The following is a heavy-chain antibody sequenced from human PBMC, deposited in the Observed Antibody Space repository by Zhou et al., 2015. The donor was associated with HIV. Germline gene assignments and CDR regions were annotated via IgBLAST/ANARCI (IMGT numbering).Heavy chain of an antibody. CDR2: IIPIFGTA. J-gene: IGHJ6*02. Sequence: QVQLVQSGAEVKKPGSSVKVSCKASGGTFSSYAISWVRQAPGQGLEWMGGIIPIFGTANYAQKFQGRVTITADESTSTAYMELSSLRSEDTAVYYCAREVPAATHTYYYYYYGMDVWGQGTTVTVSS. D-gene: IGHD2-2*01. V-gene: IGHV1-69*01. CDR3: AREVPAATHTYYYYYYGMDV. CDR1: GGTFSSYA.